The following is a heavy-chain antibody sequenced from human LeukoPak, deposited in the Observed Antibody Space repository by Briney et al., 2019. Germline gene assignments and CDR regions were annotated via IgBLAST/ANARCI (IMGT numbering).Heavy chain of an antibody. CDR2: INWNGGST. CDR1: GFTFDDYG. CDR3: AVDCSSTSCYAHTFVDV. V-gene: IGHV3-20*04. Sequence: GGSXXXSCAXSGFTFDDYGXSWVRHAPGKGLXWVSGINWNGGSTGYADSVKGRFTISRDNAKNSLYLQMNSLRAEDTALYYCAVDCSSTSCYAHTFVDVWGKGTTVTVSS. D-gene: IGHD2-2*01. J-gene: IGHJ6*04.